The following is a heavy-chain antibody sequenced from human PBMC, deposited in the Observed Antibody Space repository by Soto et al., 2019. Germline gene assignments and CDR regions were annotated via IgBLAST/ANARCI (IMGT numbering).Heavy chain of an antibody. V-gene: IGHV4-59*06. D-gene: IGHD3-22*01. Sequence: PSETLSLTCTVSGGSISSYYWSWIRQHPGKGLEWIGYIYYSGSTYYKPSLKSRVTISVDTSKNQFSLKLSSVTAADTAVYYCARVSITMIVVTHCAFDIWGQGTMVTVSS. CDR3: ARVSITMIVVTHCAFDI. J-gene: IGHJ3*02. CDR2: IYYSGST. CDR1: GGSISSYY.